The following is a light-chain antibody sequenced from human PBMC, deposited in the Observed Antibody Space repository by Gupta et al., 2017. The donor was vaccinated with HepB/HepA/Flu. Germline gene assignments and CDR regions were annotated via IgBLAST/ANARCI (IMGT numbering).Light chain of an antibody. CDR1: ALPKQY. J-gene: IGLJ2*01. CDR3: QSADRSFTHVV. Sequence: SSALPPAPPVSVSPGQAARITCSGDALPKQYAYWYHQKPGQAPGLVIYQDIERPSGIPERFSGSSSGTTVTLTISGVQAEDEADYYCQSADRSFTHVVFGGGTKLTVL. CDR2: QDI. V-gene: IGLV3-25*03.